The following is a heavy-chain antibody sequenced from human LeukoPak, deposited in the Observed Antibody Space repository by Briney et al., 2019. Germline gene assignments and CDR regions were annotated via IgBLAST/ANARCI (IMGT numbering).Heavy chain of an antibody. CDR3: ARVGRWLQKIDY. V-gene: IGHV4-39*07. D-gene: IGHD5-24*01. CDR2: IYYSGST. J-gene: IGHJ4*02. CDR1: GGSISTSSYY. Sequence: SETLSLTCTVSGGSISTSSYYWGWIRQPPGKGLEWIGNIYYSGSTYYNPSLKSRVTISVDTSKNQFSLKLTSVTAADTAVYYCARVGRWLQKIDYWGQGTLVTVSS.